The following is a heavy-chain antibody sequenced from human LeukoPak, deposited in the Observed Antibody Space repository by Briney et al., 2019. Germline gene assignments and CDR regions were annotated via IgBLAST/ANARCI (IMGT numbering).Heavy chain of an antibody. J-gene: IGHJ5*02. V-gene: IGHV1-8*01. D-gene: IGHD3-3*01. CDR1: GYTFTSYD. CDR3: AGKQYYDFWSGPGEFDP. Sequence: ASVKVSCKASGYTFTSYDINWVRQATGQGLEWMGWMNPNSGNTGYAQKFQGRVTMTRNTPISTAYMELSSLRSEDTAVYYCAGKQYYDFWSGPGEFDPWGQGTLVTVSS. CDR2: MNPNSGNT.